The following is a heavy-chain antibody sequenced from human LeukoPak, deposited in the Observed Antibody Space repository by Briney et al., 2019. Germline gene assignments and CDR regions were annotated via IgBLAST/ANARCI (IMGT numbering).Heavy chain of an antibody. CDR1: GYTFTNYH. CDR2: MNPRGGRT. CDR3: AREQVDYYYGMDV. D-gene: IGHD1-26*01. J-gene: IGHJ6*02. Sequence: ALVKVSCKASGYTFTNYHLHWVRQAPGQGPEWMGVMNPRGGRTTYAQTFQGRVTMTRDTSTSTVYMELSSLRSEDTAVYYCAREQVDYYYGMDVWGQGTTVTVSS. V-gene: IGHV1-46*01.